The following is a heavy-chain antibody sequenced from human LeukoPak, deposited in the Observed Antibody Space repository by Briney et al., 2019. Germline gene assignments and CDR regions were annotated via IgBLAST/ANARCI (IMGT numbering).Heavy chain of an antibody. J-gene: IGHJ4*02. CDR3: ARGASGGETRKVDY. CDR1: GFTVSSNY. CDR2: IYTGETT. D-gene: IGHD1-1*01. Sequence: GGSLRLSCAASGFTVSSNYMSWVRQAPGKGLEWVSIIYTGETTHYADSVKGRFTISRDNSRNTLYLQMNSLRPEDTAVYYCARGASGGETRKVDYWGRGTLVTVS. V-gene: IGHV3-66*01.